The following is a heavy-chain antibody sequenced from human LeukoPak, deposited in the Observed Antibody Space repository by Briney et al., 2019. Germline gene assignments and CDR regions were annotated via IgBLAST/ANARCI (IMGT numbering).Heavy chain of an antibody. CDR2: ISDSGSGT. V-gene: IGHV3-23*01. Sequence: GGSLRLFCPASGFTFSSYAMSWVRQAPGKGLEWVSSISDSGSGTYYADSVKGRFTISRDNSKNTLYLQMNSLRAEDTAVYYCAKRTDTSGNRGGALDIWGQGTMVAVSS. CDR1: GFTFSSYA. CDR3: AKRTDTSGNRGGALDI. D-gene: IGHD3-22*01. J-gene: IGHJ3*02.